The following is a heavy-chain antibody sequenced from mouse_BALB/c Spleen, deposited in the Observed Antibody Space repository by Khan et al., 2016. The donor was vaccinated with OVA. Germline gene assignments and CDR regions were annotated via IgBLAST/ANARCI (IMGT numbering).Heavy chain of an antibody. V-gene: IGHV1-5*01. J-gene: IGHJ2*01. CDR1: GYTFTSYW. Sequence: VQLQQSGTVLPRPGASVKMSCKAAGYTFTSYWMHWVKQRPGQGLEWIGAIYPGNSDTNYNQKFKGKAKLTAVTSTSTAYLELNSLTNEDSAVYYSTRNGFGNYESWDYWGQGTTLTVSS. D-gene: IGHD2-1*01. CDR3: TRNGFGNYESWDY. CDR2: IYPGNSDT.